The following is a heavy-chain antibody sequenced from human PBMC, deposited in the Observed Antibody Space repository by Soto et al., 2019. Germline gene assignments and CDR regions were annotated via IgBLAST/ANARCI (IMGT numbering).Heavy chain of an antibody. CDR3: ASRHCSGGSSYNPGFDS. CDR1: GASLSSISYY. J-gene: IGHJ4*02. D-gene: IGHD2-15*01. Sequence: PSETLSLPCTVSGASLSSISYYWGWIRQPPGKGLEWVGSIFFTGNIYYNPSLKSRVTISVDTSRNQFSLMVNSVTAADTAVYYCASRHCSGGSSYNPGFDSWGQGALVTVSS. CDR2: IFFTGNI. V-gene: IGHV4-39*01.